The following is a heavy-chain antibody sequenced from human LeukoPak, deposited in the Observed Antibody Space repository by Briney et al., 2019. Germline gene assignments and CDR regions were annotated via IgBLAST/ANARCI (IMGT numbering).Heavy chain of an antibody. V-gene: IGHV3-23*01. D-gene: IGHD6-19*01. J-gene: IGHJ6*03. CDR1: GFTFSSYA. CDR2: ISGSGGST. CDR3: AKHHSSGWYWYYYYYMDV. Sequence: PGGSLRLSCAASGFTFSSYAMSWVRQAPGKGLEWVSAISGSGGSTYYADSVKGRFTISRDNSKNTLYLQMNSLRAEDTAVYYCAKHHSSGWYWYYYYYMDVWGKGTTVTVSS.